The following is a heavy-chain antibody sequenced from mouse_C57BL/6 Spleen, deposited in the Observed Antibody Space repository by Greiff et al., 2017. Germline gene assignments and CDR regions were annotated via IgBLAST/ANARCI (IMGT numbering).Heavy chain of an antibody. CDR2: IDPETGGT. D-gene: IGHD3-2*02. CDR1: GYTFTDYE. CDR3: TRDSSGPLYAMDY. Sequence: QVQLQQSGAELVRPGASVTLSCKASGYTFTDYEMHWVKQTPVHGLEWIGAIDPETGGTAYHQKFKGKAILTADKASSTAYMELRSLTSEDSAVYYCTRDSSGPLYAMDYWGQGTSVTVSS. V-gene: IGHV1-15*01. J-gene: IGHJ4*01.